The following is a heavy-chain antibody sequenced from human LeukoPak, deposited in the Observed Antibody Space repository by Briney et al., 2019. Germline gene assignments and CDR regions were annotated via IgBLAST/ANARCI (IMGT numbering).Heavy chain of an antibody. D-gene: IGHD3-22*01. CDR2: ISGSGGST. J-gene: IGHJ4*02. CDR1: GFTFSSYG. CDR3: ARSSSNYYDSSGYYYGLDY. V-gene: IGHV3-23*01. Sequence: GGSLRLSCAASGFTFSSYGMSWVRQAPGKGLEWVSAISGSGGSTYYADSVKGRFTISRDNSKNRLYLQMNSLRAEDTAVYYCARSSSNYYDSSGYYYGLDYWGQGTLVTVSS.